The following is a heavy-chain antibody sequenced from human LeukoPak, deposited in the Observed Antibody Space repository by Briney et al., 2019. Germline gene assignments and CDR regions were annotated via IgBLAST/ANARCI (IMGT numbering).Heavy chain of an antibody. CDR2: IYYSGST. D-gene: IGHD6-13*01. CDR3: ARVPAAAVYFDY. J-gene: IGHJ4*02. Sequence: SETPSLTCTVSGGSISSYYWSWIRQPPGKGLEWIGYIYYSGSTNYNPSLKSRVTISVYTSKNQFSLKLSSVTAADTAVYYCARVPAAAVYFDYWGQGTLVTVSS. V-gene: IGHV4-59*01. CDR1: GGSISSYY.